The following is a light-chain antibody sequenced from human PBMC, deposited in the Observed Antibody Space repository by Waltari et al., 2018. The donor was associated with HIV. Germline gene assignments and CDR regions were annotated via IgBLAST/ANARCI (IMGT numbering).Light chain of an antibody. CDR1: RSNSGSNY. V-gene: IGLV1-47*01. CDR2: RSN. Sequence: QPLLTQPPSASGTPRQRVPISSSGTRSNSGSNYVYWYQQLPGTAPKLLIYRSNQRPSGVPGRFSGSKSGTSASLAISGLRSEDEADYYCAAWDDSLSGHVVFGGGTKLTVL. CDR3: AAWDDSLSGHVV. J-gene: IGLJ2*01.